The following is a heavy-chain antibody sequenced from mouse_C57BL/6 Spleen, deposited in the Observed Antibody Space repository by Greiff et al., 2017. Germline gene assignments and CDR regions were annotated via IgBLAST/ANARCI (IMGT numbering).Heavy chain of an antibody. J-gene: IGHJ4*01. D-gene: IGHD2-4*01. V-gene: IGHV14-1*01. CDR3: SYSPIYYDPCCAMDD. CDR1: GFNIKDYY. Sequence: VQLQQSGAELVRPGASVKLSCTASGFNIKDYYMHWVKQRPEQGLEWIGRIDPEDGDTEYAPKFQGKATMTADTSSNTAYMQLSSLTSEDTAVYYCSYSPIYYDPCCAMDDWGQGTSVTVSS. CDR2: IDPEDGDT.